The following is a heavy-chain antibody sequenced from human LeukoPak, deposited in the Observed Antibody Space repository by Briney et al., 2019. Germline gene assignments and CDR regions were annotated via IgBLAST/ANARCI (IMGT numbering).Heavy chain of an antibody. CDR1: GFTISSND. Sequence: PGGSLRLSCAASGFTISSNDMHWVRQTPGAGLEWVAAVSSDGSNKYYADSVKGRFAISRDNSKNTLYLQMNSLRAEDTAVFYCARNYLGLTWGQATLVTVSS. CDR2: VSSDGSNK. V-gene: IGHV3-30*09. J-gene: IGHJ5*02. CDR3: ARNYLGLT. D-gene: IGHD5-24*01.